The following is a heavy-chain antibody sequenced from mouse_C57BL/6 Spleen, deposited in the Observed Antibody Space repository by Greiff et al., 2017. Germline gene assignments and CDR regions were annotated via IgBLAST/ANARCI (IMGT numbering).Heavy chain of an antibody. CDR2: IHPSDSAT. J-gene: IGHJ3*01. V-gene: IGHV1-74*01. CDR3: AMGRDYVPPFTY. CDR1: GYTFTSYW. Sequence: VQLQQPGAELVKPGASVKVSCKASGYTFTSYWMHWVKQRPGQGLEWIGRIHPSDSATNYNQQFKGKATLTVDKSSSTAYMQLSSLTSEDSAVYFCAMGRDYVPPFTYWGEGTLVTLSA. D-gene: IGHD1-1*01.